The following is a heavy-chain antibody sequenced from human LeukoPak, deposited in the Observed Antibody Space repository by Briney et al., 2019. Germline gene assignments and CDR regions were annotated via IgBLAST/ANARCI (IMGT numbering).Heavy chain of an antibody. CDR3: AKGTYSDHPHYMDV. D-gene: IGHD4-17*01. Sequence: GESLRLSCAASGFTVSDYAMSWVRRAPGKGLEWVSAISASGGRTEYTDSGKGRFTISRDSSKNTLHLQMNSLRVEDTAVYYCAKGTYSDHPHYMDVWGKGTTVTVSS. V-gene: IGHV3-23*01. CDR2: ISASGGRT. CDR1: GFTVSDYA. J-gene: IGHJ6*03.